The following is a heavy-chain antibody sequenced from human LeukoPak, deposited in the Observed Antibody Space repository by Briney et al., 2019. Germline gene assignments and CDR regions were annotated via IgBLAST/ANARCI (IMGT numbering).Heavy chain of an antibody. J-gene: IGHJ5*02. CDR3: ARELGGGTTREDWFDP. Sequence: GASVKVSCKASGYTFTDYHMHRVRQAPGQGLEWMGWINPDSGGTNYAENFQGRVTMTRDTSISTVYMELYSLRSDDTAVYYCARELGGGTTREDWFDPWGQGTLVTVSS. V-gene: IGHV1-2*02. CDR2: INPDSGGT. CDR1: GYTFTDYH. D-gene: IGHD1-1*01.